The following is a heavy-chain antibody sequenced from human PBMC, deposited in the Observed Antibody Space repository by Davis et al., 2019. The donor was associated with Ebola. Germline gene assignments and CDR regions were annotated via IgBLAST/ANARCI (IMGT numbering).Heavy chain of an antibody. Sequence: PGGSLRLSCAASGFTFSSYSMNWVRQAPGKGLEWVSSISSSSSYIYYADSVKGRFTISRDNAENSLYLQMNSLTMDDTALYYCARDPPNGLPVYYMDVWGKGTTVTVSS. CDR1: GFTFSSYS. D-gene: IGHD4-11*01. J-gene: IGHJ6*03. CDR2: ISSSSSYI. V-gene: IGHV3-21*01. CDR3: ARDPPNGLPVYYMDV.